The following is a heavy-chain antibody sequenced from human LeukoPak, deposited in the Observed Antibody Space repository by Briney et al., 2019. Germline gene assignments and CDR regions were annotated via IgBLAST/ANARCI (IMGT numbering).Heavy chain of an antibody. CDR1: GYTLTESS. D-gene: IGHD2-15*01. CDR3: ATEAVVLVAAPQYYYYGMDV. Sequence: GASVKVSYKVSGYTLTESSMHWVRQAPGKGLEWMGGFDPEDDETIYAQKFQGRVTMTEDTSTDTAYMELSSLRSEDTAVYYCATEAVVLVAAPQYYYYGMDVWGQGTTATVSS. J-gene: IGHJ6*02. CDR2: FDPEDDET. V-gene: IGHV1-24*01.